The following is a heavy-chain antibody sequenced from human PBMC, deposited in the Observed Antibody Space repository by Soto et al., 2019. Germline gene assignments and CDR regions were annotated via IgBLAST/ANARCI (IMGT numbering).Heavy chain of an antibody. CDR2: IYHSGST. CDR1: GGSINSGGYS. Sequence: SETLSLTCAVSGGSINSGGYSWSWIRQPPGKGLEWIGYIYHSGSTYYNPSLKSRVTISVDRSKNQFSLKLSSVTAADTAVYYCARGQVVAAQHWGQGTLVTVS. CDR3: ARGQVVAAQH. D-gene: IGHD2-15*01. V-gene: IGHV4-30-2*01. J-gene: IGHJ4*02.